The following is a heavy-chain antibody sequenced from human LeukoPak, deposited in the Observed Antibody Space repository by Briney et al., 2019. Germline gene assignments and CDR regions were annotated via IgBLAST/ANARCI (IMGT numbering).Heavy chain of an antibody. CDR2: IKQDGSEK. CDR1: GFTFSSYW. V-gene: IGHV3-7*01. CDR3: ARGRIAVAGTYIPSNWGPQLYYMDV. D-gene: IGHD6-19*01. J-gene: IGHJ6*03. Sequence: PGGSLRLSCAASGFTFSSYWMNWVRQAPGKGLEWVANIKQDGSEKYYVDSVKGRFTISRDNAKNSLYLQMNSLRAEDTAVYYCARGRIAVAGTYIPSNWGPQLYYMDVWGKGTTVTVSS.